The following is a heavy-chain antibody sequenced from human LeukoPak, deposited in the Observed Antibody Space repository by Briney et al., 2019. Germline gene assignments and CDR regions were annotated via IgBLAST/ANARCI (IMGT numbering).Heavy chain of an antibody. V-gene: IGHV4-34*01. J-gene: IGHJ4*02. Sequence: PSETLSLTCTVYGGSFSGEYWSWIRQPPGKGQEWIGEMNHRGGTNYNPSLKSRVTVSVDTSKNQFSLKLSSETAADTAVYYCASDTGAGGYSYGYVYWGQGTLVTVSP. D-gene: IGHD5-18*01. CDR3: ASDTGAGGYSYGYVY. CDR1: GGSFSGEY. CDR2: MNHRGGT.